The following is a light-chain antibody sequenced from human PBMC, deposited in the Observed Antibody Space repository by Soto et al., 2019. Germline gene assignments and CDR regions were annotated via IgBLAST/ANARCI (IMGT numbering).Light chain of an antibody. V-gene: IGKV3-20*01. CDR2: GAS. CDR3: QQYYSTPRT. CDR1: QSVSSSY. J-gene: IGKJ1*01. Sequence: EIVLTQSPGTMALSPWERATLSCSASQSVSSSYLAWYQQKPGQAPRLLIYGASSRATGVPARFSGSGSGTDFTLTISSLQAEDVAVYYCQQYYSTPRTFGHGTKVDIK.